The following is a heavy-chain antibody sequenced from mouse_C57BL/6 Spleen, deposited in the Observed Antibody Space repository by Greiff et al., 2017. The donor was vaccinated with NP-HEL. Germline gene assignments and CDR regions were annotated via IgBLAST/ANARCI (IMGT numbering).Heavy chain of an antibody. CDR3: ARGGVIIDY. Sequence: QVQLKQPGAELVRPGSSVKLSCKASGYTFTSYWMDWVKQRPGQGLEWIGNIYPSDSETHYNQKFKDKATLTVDKSSSTAYMQLSSLTSEDSAVYYCARGGVIIDYWGQGTTLTVSS. V-gene: IGHV1-61*01. CDR2: IYPSDSET. CDR1: GYTFTSYW. J-gene: IGHJ2*01. D-gene: IGHD2-1*01.